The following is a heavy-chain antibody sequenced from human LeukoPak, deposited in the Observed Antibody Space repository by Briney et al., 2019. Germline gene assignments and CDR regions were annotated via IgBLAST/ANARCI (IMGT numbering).Heavy chain of an antibody. CDR2: IYYSGST. D-gene: IGHD6-13*01. CDR3: ARHSTGTIAADLDY. Sequence: PSETLSLTCTVSGGSISSYYWSWIRQPPGKGPEWIGYIYYSGSTNYNPSLKSRVTISVDTSKNQFSLKLSSVTAADTAVYYCARHSTGTIAADLDYWGQGTLVTVSS. J-gene: IGHJ4*02. CDR1: GGSISSYY. V-gene: IGHV4-59*08.